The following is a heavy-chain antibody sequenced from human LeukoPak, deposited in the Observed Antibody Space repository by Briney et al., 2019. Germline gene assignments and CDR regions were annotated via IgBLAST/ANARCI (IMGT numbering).Heavy chain of an antibody. CDR1: GFTVSSNY. V-gene: IGHV3-23*01. J-gene: IGHJ4*02. Sequence: GGSLRLSCAASGFTVSSNYMSWVSQAPGKGLEWVSAISGSGGSTSYADSVKGRFTISRDNSKNTLYLQMNSLRAEDTAVYYCANSHDSSGYYFGSFDYWGQGTLVTVSS. CDR3: ANSHDSSGYYFGSFDY. D-gene: IGHD3-22*01. CDR2: ISGSGGST.